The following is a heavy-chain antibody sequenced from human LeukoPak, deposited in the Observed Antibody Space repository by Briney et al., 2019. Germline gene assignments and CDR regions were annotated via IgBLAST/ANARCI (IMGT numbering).Heavy chain of an antibody. CDR1: GDSVSGNRAT. CDR2: IYYRSKWYA. J-gene: IGHJ4*02. V-gene: IGHV6-1*01. D-gene: IGHD3-22*01. CDR3: ARGRTYYYDSSGYLPY. Sequence: SQTLSLTCAISGDSVSGNRATWNWLRQSPSRGLEWLGRIYYRSKWYADYAVSVKGRITINPDTSKNQFSLKLSSVTAADTAVYYCARGRTYYYDSSGYLPYWGQGTLVTVSS.